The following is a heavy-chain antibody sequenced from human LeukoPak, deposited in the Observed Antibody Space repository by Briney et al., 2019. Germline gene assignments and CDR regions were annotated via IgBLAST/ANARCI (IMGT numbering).Heavy chain of an antibody. CDR2: ISPASKTI. Sequence: PGGSLRLSCAASVITFSDDSMNWVRQAPGSGLEWVAYISPASKTIKYADSVEGRFTISRDNAKKSLYLQMKSLRAEDTAVYYCARDPYYSNHLDFLGQGTLVTVSS. CDR1: VITFSDDS. D-gene: IGHD4-11*01. V-gene: IGHV3-48*04. J-gene: IGHJ4*02. CDR3: ARDPYYSNHLDF.